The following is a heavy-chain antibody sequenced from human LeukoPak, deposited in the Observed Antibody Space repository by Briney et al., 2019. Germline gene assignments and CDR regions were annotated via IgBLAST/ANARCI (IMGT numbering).Heavy chain of an antibody. CDR2: IYGGGGT. CDR3: ARSPWGDSSGPYYFDS. J-gene: IGHJ4*02. D-gene: IGHD6-19*01. CDR1: AFTVSSYY. V-gene: IGHV3-53*01. Sequence: GGSLRLSCAASAFTVSSYYMSWVRQAPGKGLEWVSVIYGGGGTYYADSVRGRFTISRDDSKNTLYLHMIGLRAEDTAVYYCARSPWGDSSGPYYFDSWSQGTLVTVSS.